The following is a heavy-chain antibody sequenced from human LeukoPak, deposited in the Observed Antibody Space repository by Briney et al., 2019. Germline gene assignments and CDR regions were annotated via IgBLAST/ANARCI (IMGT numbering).Heavy chain of an antibody. V-gene: IGHV4-61*02. CDR2: ISSSGST. Sequence: SETLSLTCTVSGDSISSGDYYWSWIRQPAGKGLEWIGRISSSGSTNYNPSLKSRVTISVDTSKNQFSQKLSSVTAADTAVYFCARGPHSYDSSGAFDIWGQGTMVTVSS. CDR1: GDSISSGDYY. D-gene: IGHD3-22*01. J-gene: IGHJ3*02. CDR3: ARGPHSYDSSGAFDI.